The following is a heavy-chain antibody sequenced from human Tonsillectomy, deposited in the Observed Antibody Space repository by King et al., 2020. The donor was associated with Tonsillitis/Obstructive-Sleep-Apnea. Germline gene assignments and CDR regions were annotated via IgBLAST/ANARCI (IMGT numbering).Heavy chain of an antibody. D-gene: IGHD1-26*01. Sequence: QLQESGPGLVKPSETLSLTCTVSGGSISSSSYYWGWIRQPPGKGLAWIGSIYYSGSTYYNPSLKSRVTISVDTSKNQFSLKLSSVTAADTAVYYCARSLSGSYHTPVSYWGQGTLVTVSS. CDR1: GGSISSSSYY. J-gene: IGHJ4*02. V-gene: IGHV4-39*01. CDR2: IYYSGST. CDR3: ARSLSGSYHTPVSY.